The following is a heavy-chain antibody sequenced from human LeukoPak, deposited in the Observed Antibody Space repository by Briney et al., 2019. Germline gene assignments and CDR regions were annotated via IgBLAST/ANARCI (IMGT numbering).Heavy chain of an antibody. CDR1: GGSISTYY. CDR2: ILNGGST. Sequence: SETLSLTCTVSGGSISTYYWTWIRQPAGQGLEWIGRILNGGSTNYNPSLKSRVTMSVDTSKNQFSLNLNSVTAADTAVYYCARGSMGGSGTYYRDYYYGMDVWGQGTTVTVSS. D-gene: IGHD3-10*01. CDR3: ARGSMGGSGTYYRDYYYGMDV. V-gene: IGHV4-4*07. J-gene: IGHJ6*02.